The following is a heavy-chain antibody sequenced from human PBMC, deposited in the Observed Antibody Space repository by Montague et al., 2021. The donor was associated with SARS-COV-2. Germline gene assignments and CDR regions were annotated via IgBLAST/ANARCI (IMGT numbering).Heavy chain of an antibody. D-gene: IGHD4/OR15-4a*01. J-gene: IGHJ4*02. CDR3: ARVISAVAGANFYFDY. CDR1: GGSISSGSY. Sequence: SETLSLTCTVSGGSISSGSYWCWIRQPPGKGLEWIGTSDHSGITYYILSLKSRVTISLDTSKNQFSLNLDSVTASDTAMYYCARVISAVAGANFYFDYWGQGTLVTVSS. CDR2: SDHSGIT. V-gene: IGHV4-38-2*02.